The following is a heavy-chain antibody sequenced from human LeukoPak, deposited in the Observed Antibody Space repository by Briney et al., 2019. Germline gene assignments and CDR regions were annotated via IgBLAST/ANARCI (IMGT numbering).Heavy chain of an antibody. Sequence: PSETLSLTCAVYGGSFSGYCWSWIRQPPGKGLEWIGEINHSGSTNYNPSLKSRVTISVDTSKNQFSLKLSSVTAADTAVYYCARAFGVVSSSWFDPWGQGTLVTVSS. CDR1: GGSFSGYC. J-gene: IGHJ5*02. CDR2: INHSGST. CDR3: ARAFGVVSSSWFDP. V-gene: IGHV4-34*01. D-gene: IGHD3-3*01.